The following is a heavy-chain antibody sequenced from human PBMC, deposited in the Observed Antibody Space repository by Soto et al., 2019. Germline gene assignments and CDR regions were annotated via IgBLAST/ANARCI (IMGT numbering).Heavy chain of an antibody. J-gene: IGHJ5*02. CDR3: AKNQGVELVPLATVDWFDP. CDR1: GFIFENFG. Sequence: LRLSCAASGFIFENFGMSWVRQAPGKGLEWISSISGSGFKKYYADSVKGRFTISRDNPKSTVYLELNNLSAEDTAVYHCAKNQGVELVPLATVDWFDPWGQGSVVTVS. CDR2: ISGSGFKK. V-gene: IGHV3-23*01. D-gene: IGHD1-26*01.